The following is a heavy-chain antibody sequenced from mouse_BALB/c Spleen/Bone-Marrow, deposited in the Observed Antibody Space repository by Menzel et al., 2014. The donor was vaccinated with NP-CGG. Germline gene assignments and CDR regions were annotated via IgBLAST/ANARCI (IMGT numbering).Heavy chain of an antibody. J-gene: IGHJ1*01. CDR1: GFNIKDTY. V-gene: IGHV14-3*02. D-gene: IGHD1-1*01. Sequence: VQLQQSGAELVKPGASVKLSCTASGFNIKDTYMHWVKQRPEQGLEWIGRIDPANGNTKYDPKFQGKATITADTSSNTAYLQLSSLISEDTAVYYCARYDYGWYFYVWGAGTTVTVSS. CDR2: IDPANGNT. CDR3: ARYDYGWYFYV.